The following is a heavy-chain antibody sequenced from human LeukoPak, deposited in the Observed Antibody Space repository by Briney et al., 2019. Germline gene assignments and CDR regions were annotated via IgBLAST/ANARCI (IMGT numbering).Heavy chain of an antibody. Sequence: GGSLRLSCAASGFTFSSYAMSWVRQAPGKGLEWVSAISGSGGSTYYADSVKGRFTISRDNSKNTLYLQMNSLRAEDTAVYYCAGLLWSGELPPNWFDPWGQGTLVTVSS. CDR2: ISGSGGST. J-gene: IGHJ5*02. CDR1: GFTFSSYA. CDR3: AGLLWSGELPPNWFDP. D-gene: IGHD3-10*01. V-gene: IGHV3-23*01.